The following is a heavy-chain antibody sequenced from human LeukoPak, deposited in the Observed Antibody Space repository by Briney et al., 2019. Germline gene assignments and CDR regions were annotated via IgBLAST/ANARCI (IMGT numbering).Heavy chain of an antibody. V-gene: IGHV3-23*01. CDR1: GFTFSSYA. CDR2: ISGSGGSK. J-gene: IGHJ5*02. CDR3: AREMLAAVAAQS. D-gene: IGHD6-19*01. Sequence: GGSLRLSCVASGFTFSSYAMSWVRQAPGKGLEWVSAISGSGGSKYYEDSVKGRFTISRDNSKNTLYLRMNSLRAEDTAVYYCAREMLAAVAAQSWGQGTLVTVSS.